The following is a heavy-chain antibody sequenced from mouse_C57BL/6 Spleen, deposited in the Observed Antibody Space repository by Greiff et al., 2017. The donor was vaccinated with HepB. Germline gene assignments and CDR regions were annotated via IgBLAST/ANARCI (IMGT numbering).Heavy chain of an antibody. J-gene: IGHJ2*01. CDR2: IDPEDGDT. CDR1: GFNIKDYY. D-gene: IGHD3-2*02. V-gene: IGHV14-1*01. Sequence: VQLQQSGAELVRPGASVKLSCTASGFNIKDYYMHWVKQRPEQGLEWIGRIDPEDGDTEYAPKFQGKATMTADTSSNTAYLQLSSLTSEDTAVYYCTIRQLRPGNFDYWGQGTTLTVSS. CDR3: TIRQLRPGNFDY.